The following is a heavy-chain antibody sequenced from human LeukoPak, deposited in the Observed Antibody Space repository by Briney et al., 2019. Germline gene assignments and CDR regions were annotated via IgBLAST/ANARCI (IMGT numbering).Heavy chain of an antibody. CDR2: ISGSGGST. V-gene: IGHV3-23*01. Sequence: PGGSLRLSCAASGFTFSSYAMSWVHQAPGKGLEWVSAISGSGGSTYYADSVKGRFTISRDNSKNTLYLQMNSLRAEDTAVYYCAKDRDYYGSGSYYYYWGQGTLVTVSS. CDR1: GFTFSSYA. D-gene: IGHD3-10*01. CDR3: AKDRDYYGSGSYYYY. J-gene: IGHJ4*02.